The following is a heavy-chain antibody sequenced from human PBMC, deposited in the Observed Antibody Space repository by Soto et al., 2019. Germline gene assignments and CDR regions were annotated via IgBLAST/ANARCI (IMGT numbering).Heavy chain of an antibody. Sequence: EVQLLESGGGLVQPGGSLRLSCAASGFTFSSYAMSWVRQAPGKGLEWVSAISGSGGSTYYADSVKGRFTISRDNSKNQLYLQMNSLRAEDTGVYYCANYYGSGSPPPPMDVWGKGTTVTVSS. CDR1: GFTFSSYA. D-gene: IGHD3-10*01. V-gene: IGHV3-23*01. J-gene: IGHJ6*03. CDR2: ISGSGGST. CDR3: ANYYGSGSPPPPMDV.